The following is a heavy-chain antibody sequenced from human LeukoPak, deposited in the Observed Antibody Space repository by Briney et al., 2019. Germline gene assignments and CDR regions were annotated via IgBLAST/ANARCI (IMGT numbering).Heavy chain of an antibody. V-gene: IGHV4-38-2*01. Sequence: SETLSLTCAVSGYSISSGYYWGWIRQPPGKGLEWIGSTYHSGSTYYNPSLKSRVTISVDTPKNQFSLKLSSVTAADTAVYYCATAKLRFLEWLFDWGQGTLVTVSS. CDR1: GYSISSGYY. D-gene: IGHD3-3*01. CDR2: TYHSGST. J-gene: IGHJ4*02. CDR3: ATAKLRFLEWLFD.